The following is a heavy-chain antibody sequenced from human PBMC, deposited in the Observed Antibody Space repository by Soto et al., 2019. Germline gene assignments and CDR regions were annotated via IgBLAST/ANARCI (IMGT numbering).Heavy chain of an antibody. D-gene: IGHD3-16*01. V-gene: IGHV3-30*18. CDR1: FSSYG. CDR3: AKDSGPYYYYSMDV. CDR2: ISYDGKSQ. Sequence: FSSYGMHWVRQAPGKGLEWVAVISYDGKSQYYAESVRGRFTISRDNPKKTLFLQMNSLSADDTAIFYCAKDSGPYYYYSMDVWGQGTTVTVSS. J-gene: IGHJ6*02.